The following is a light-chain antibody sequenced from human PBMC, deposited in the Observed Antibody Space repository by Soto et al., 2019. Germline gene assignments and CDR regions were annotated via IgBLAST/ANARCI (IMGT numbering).Light chain of an antibody. Sequence: QSVLTQPPSVSGAPGQRVTISCTGSPSNIGAGYDVHWYQQFPGTAPKLLIYGNTNRPSGVPLRFSASKSGTSASLAITGLQTEDEADYYCQSYDSGLSGLHVIFGGGTKL. V-gene: IGLV1-40*01. CDR3: QSYDSGLSGLHVI. CDR2: GNT. J-gene: IGLJ2*01. CDR1: PSNIGAGYD.